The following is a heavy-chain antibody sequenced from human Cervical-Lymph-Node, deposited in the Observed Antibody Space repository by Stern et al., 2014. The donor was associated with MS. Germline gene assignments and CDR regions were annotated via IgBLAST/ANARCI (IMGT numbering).Heavy chain of an antibody. CDR3: ARRPGG. D-gene: IGHD3-10*01. V-gene: IGHV3-66*01. CDR1: GFSVSSNY. CDR2: IYSRGST. J-gene: IGHJ4*02. Sequence: VQLVESGGGLVQPGGSLRLSCTASGFSVSSNYMSWVRQAPGKGLELVSLIYSRGSTTYADSVKGRFTISRDNSKNTLYLQMNSLRAEDTAVYYCARRPGGWGQGTLVTVSS.